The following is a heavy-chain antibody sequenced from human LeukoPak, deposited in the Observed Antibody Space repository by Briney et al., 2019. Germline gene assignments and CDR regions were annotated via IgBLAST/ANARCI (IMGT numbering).Heavy chain of an antibody. J-gene: IGHJ4*02. CDR3: ARSYFDY. V-gene: IGHV4-61*02. CDR2: IYSSGST. Sequence: PSETLSLTCTVSGGSISSGSYYWSWIRQPAGKGLVWIGRIYSSGSTNYNPSLKSRVTISVDTSKNQFSLKLSSVTAADTAVYYCARSYFDYWGQGTLVTVSS. CDR1: GGSISSGSYY.